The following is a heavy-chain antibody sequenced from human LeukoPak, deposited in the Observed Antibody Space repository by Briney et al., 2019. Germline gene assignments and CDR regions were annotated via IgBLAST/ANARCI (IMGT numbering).Heavy chain of an antibody. Sequence: KIGESLKISCKGSGYSFTNYWIGLVRQMPGKGLEWMGINYRGDSDTRHSPSFQGPVTISADKSISTAYLQWSSLKASDTAMYYCVRLERYDILTGYFGDYWGQGTLVTVYS. V-gene: IGHV5-51*01. CDR1: GYSFTNYW. CDR3: VRLERYDILTGYFGDY. CDR2: NYRGDSDT. D-gene: IGHD3-9*01. J-gene: IGHJ4*02.